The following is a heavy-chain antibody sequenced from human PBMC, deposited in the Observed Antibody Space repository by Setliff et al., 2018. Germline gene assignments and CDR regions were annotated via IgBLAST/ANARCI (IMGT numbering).Heavy chain of an antibody. V-gene: IGHV3-48*03. Sequence: PGGSLRLSCAASGFTFSSYAMNWVRQGPGKGLEWVSYISSSGSIYYANSVKGRFTISRDNAQNSLHLQMDSLRAEDTAVYYCAKDRPQGVNGRSLDYWGRGALVTVSS. CDR1: GFTFSSYA. CDR2: ISSSGSI. J-gene: IGHJ4*02. D-gene: IGHD3-10*01. CDR3: AKDRPQGVNGRSLDY.